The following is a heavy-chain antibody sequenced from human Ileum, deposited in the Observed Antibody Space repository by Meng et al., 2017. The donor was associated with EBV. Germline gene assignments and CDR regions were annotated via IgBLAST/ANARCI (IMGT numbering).Heavy chain of an antibody. V-gene: IGHV4-4*02. CDR1: GGSVISNNW. D-gene: IGHD3-9*01. J-gene: IGHJ4*02. Sequence: QVRPQGAGPRLVKPSGTLSLTCAVSGGSVISNNWWSWVRQPPGKGLEWIGEIFHIGSTNNSPSLKSRVTISVDNSKNQFSLSLTSVTAADTAIYYCAKVSLTGTFYDHWGQGILVTVSS. CDR2: IFHIGST. CDR3: AKVSLTGTFYDH.